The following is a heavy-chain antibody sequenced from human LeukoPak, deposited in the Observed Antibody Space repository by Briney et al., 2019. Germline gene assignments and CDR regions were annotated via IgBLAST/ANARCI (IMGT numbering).Heavy chain of an antibody. D-gene: IGHD3-10*01. CDR3: ARERGPPGEYYFDY. V-gene: IGHV4-34*01. CDR1: GGSFSGYY. CDR2: INHSGST. J-gene: IGHJ4*02. Sequence: SETLSLTCAVYGGSFSGYYWSWIRQPPGKGLEWVGEINHSGSTNYNPSLKSRVTISVDTSKNQFSLKLSSVTAADTAVYYCARERGPPGEYYFDYWGQGTLVTVSS.